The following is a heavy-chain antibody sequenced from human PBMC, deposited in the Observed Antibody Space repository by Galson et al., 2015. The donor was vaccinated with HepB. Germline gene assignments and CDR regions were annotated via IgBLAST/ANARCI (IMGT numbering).Heavy chain of an antibody. CDR2: TYYRSKWYN. Sequence: ISGDSVSTNSAAWNWIRQSPSRGLEWLGRTYYRSKWYNDYAVSVKSRITINPDTSKNQFSLQLNSVTPEDTAVYCCAREVTGYSYGPSYYYGMDVWGQGTTVTVSS. V-gene: IGHV6-1*01. CDR1: GDSVSTNSAA. D-gene: IGHD5-18*01. J-gene: IGHJ6*02. CDR3: AREVTGYSYGPSYYYGMDV.